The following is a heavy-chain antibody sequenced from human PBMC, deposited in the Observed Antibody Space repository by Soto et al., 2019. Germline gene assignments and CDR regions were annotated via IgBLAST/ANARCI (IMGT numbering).Heavy chain of an antibody. J-gene: IGHJ6*02. Sequence: PGESLKISCKGSGYSFTSYWIGWVRQLPGKDLEWMGIIYPGDSDTRYSPSFQGQVTISADKSISTAYLQWSSLKASDTAMYYCARAYSSSWYNYYYGMDVWGQGTTVTVSS. CDR3: ARAYSSSWYNYYYGMDV. CDR1: GYSFTSYW. V-gene: IGHV5-51*01. D-gene: IGHD6-13*01. CDR2: IYPGDSDT.